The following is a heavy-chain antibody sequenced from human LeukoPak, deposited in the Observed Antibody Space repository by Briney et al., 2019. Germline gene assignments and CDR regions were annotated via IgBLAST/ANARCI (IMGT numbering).Heavy chain of an antibody. Sequence: ASVKVSCKASGYTFTSYYMHWVRQAPGQGLEWMGIINPSGGSTSYAQKFQGRVTMTRDTSTSTVYMELSSLRSEDTAVYYCARDLSPTPYDWAYYYGMDVWGQGTTVTVSS. V-gene: IGHV1-46*01. J-gene: IGHJ6*02. CDR2: INPSGGST. CDR3: ARDLSPTPYDWAYYYGMDV. D-gene: IGHD3-16*01. CDR1: GYTFTSYY.